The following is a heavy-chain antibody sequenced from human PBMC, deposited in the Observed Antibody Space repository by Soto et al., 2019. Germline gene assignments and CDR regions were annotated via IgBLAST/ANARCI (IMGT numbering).Heavy chain of an antibody. Sequence: SETLSLTCTVSGGSISSGDYYWSWIRLPPGKRLEWIGYIYHRGTSHYNPSLKSRVTMSVDRSRNQFSLNLRSVTAADTAVYYCARTLDLGGSAGTNWFDPWGQGTLVTVSS. D-gene: IGHD2-15*01. CDR2: IYHRGTS. CDR1: GGSISSGDYY. V-gene: IGHV4-30-2*01. J-gene: IGHJ5*02. CDR3: ARTLDLGGSAGTNWFDP.